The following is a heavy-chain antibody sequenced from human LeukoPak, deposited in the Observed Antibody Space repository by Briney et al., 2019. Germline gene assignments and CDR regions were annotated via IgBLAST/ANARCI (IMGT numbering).Heavy chain of an antibody. CDR1: GFTFSTYG. CDR2: IRYDGSNK. D-gene: IGHD5-24*01. Sequence: GGSLRLSCAASGFTFSTYGMHWVRQAPGKGLEWVTFIRYDGSNKYYANSVKGRFTISRDNSKNTVHLQMNTLRTEDTAVYYCAKDGGRWLQSLDYWGQGTLVTVSS. V-gene: IGHV3-30*02. J-gene: IGHJ4*02. CDR3: AKDGGRWLQSLDY.